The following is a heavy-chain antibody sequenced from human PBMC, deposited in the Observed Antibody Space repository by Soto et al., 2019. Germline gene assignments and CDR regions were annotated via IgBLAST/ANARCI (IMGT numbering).Heavy chain of an antibody. J-gene: IGHJ6*02. D-gene: IGHD6-13*01. V-gene: IGHV3-48*02. CDR3: ARDHGGSTWFVGIYYYYGVDV. Sequence: EVQLVESGGGLVQPGGSLRLSCAASGFTLSSYNMNWVRQAPGKGLEWVSYISGSSDTIYYADSVKGRFTISRDNAKNSLYLQMDGPRHADTAVYYCARDHGGSTWFVGIYYYYGVDVWGQGNTVTVSS. CDR2: ISGSSDTI. CDR1: GFTLSSYN.